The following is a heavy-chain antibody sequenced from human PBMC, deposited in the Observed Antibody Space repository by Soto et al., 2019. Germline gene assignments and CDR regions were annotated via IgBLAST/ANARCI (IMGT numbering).Heavy chain of an antibody. Sequence: SETLSLTCTVSGGSVSSGSYYWSWIRQPPGKGLEWIGYIYYSGSTNYNPSLKSRVTISVDTSKNQYSLKLSSVTAADTAVYYCARAFDYEEGTDYWGQGTLVTVSS. V-gene: IGHV4-61*01. D-gene: IGHD4-17*01. J-gene: IGHJ4*02. CDR1: GGSVSSGSYY. CDR3: ARAFDYEEGTDY. CDR2: IYYSGST.